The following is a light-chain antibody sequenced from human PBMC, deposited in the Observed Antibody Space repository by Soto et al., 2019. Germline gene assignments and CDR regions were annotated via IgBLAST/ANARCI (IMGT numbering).Light chain of an antibody. Sequence: DIQMTQSPSTLSASVGDTVTITCRASESIDNWLAWYQQKPGKAPKLLIFAASTLVRGVPSRFSGRGSGTEFTLTISSLQADDYATFYCQQYNSYSPLTFGGGTKVDIK. CDR1: ESIDNW. J-gene: IGKJ4*01. V-gene: IGKV1-5*01. CDR3: QQYNSYSPLT. CDR2: AAS.